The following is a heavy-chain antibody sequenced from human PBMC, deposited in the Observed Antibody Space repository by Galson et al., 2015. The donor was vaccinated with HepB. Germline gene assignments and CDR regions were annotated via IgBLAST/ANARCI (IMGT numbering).Heavy chain of an antibody. CDR3: AKDCSFPWTGYSNLRGYFDL. J-gene: IGHJ2*01. D-gene: IGHD4-11*01. CDR2: ISYDGSNK. CDR1: GFTFSSYG. Sequence: SLRLSCAASGFTFSSYGMHWVRQAPGKGLEWVAVISYDGSNKYYADSVKGQFTISRDNSKNTLYLQMNSLRAEDTAVYYCAKDCSFPWTGYSNLRGYFDLWGRGTLVTVSS. V-gene: IGHV3-30*18.